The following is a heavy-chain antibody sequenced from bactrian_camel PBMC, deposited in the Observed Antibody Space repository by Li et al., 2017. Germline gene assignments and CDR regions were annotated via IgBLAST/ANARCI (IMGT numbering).Heavy chain of an antibody. D-gene: IGHD2*01. V-gene: IGHV3S40*01. CDR2: LPSGHGST. CDR3: AARGPYCYTKLSVRDFTY. J-gene: IGHJ6*01. Sequence: VQLVESGGGLVQPGGSLRLSCAATGFTFNGYAMAWVRQAPGKGLEWVSVLPSGHGSTYYADSVKGRFIISQDNAKNTAYLQMNSLKPEDTAMYYCAARGPYCYTKLSVRDFTYWGQGTQVTV. CDR1: GFTFNGYA.